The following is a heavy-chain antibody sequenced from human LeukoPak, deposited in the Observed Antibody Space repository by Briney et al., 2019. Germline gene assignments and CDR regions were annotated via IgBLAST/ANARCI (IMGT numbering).Heavy chain of an antibody. V-gene: IGHV3-74*01. CDR1: GFTISTYA. Sequence: GGSLRLSCAASGFTISTYAMGWVRQAPGKGLVWVSHIRSDGRTTTYADSVKGRFTISRDNAKNTLYLQMNSLRAEDTAVYYCARDRGYTQDYWGQGTLVTASS. D-gene: IGHD5-12*01. J-gene: IGHJ4*02. CDR3: ARDRGYTQDY. CDR2: IRSDGRTT.